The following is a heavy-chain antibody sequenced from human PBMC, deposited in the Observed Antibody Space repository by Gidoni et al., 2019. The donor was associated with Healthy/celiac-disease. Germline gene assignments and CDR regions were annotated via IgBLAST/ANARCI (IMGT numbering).Heavy chain of an antibody. V-gene: IGHV1-3*01. Sequence: QVQLVQSGAEVKKPGASVKVSCKASGYTFTSYAMHWVRQAPGQRLEWMGWINAGNGNTKYSQKFQGRVTITRDTSASTAYMELSSLRSEDTAVYYCARDLQEALLLWFGELSPEPGYWGQGTLVTVSS. D-gene: IGHD3-10*01. CDR2: INAGNGNT. CDR1: GYTFTSYA. J-gene: IGHJ4*02. CDR3: ARDLQEALLLWFGELSPEPGY.